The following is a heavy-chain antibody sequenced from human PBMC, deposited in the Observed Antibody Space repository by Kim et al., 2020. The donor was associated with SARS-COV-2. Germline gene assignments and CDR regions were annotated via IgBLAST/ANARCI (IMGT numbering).Heavy chain of an antibody. Sequence: GGSLRLSCAASGFTFSSYGMHWVRQAPGKGLEWVAVISYDGSNKYYADSVKGRFTISRDNSKNTLYLQMNSLRAEDTAVYYCAKEDSSSPPFFDYWGQGTLVTVSS. D-gene: IGHD6-13*01. V-gene: IGHV3-30*18. CDR2: ISYDGSNK. CDR1: GFTFSSYG. CDR3: AKEDSSSPPFFDY. J-gene: IGHJ4*02.